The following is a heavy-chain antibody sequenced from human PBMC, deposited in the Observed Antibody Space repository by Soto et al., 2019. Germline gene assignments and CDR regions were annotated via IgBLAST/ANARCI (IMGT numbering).Heavy chain of an antibody. V-gene: IGHV3-72*01. Sequence: GSLRLSCAASGFTFSDHYMDWVRQAPGKGLEWVGRIRNKVNTYTTEYVASVRGRFTISRDDSKNSLYLQMNSLKPEDTAVYYCAVSGSDYLTHWGQGTLVTVSS. CDR3: AVSGSDYLTH. CDR1: GFTFSDHY. D-gene: IGHD5-12*01. J-gene: IGHJ4*02. CDR2: IRNKVNTYTT.